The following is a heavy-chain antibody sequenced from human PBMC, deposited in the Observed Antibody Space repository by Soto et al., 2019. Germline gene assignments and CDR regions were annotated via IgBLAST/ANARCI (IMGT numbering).Heavy chain of an antibody. Sequence: GGSLRLSCAASGFTVSSNYMSWVRQAPGKGLEWVSVIYSGGSTYYADSVKGRFTISRDNSKNTLYLQMNSLRAEDTAVYYCARPTTYVLRYFDWLPPDYGMDVWGQGTTVTVSS. D-gene: IGHD3-9*01. CDR3: ARPTTYVLRYFDWLPPDYGMDV. CDR1: GFTVSSNY. V-gene: IGHV3-53*05. J-gene: IGHJ6*02. CDR2: IYSGGST.